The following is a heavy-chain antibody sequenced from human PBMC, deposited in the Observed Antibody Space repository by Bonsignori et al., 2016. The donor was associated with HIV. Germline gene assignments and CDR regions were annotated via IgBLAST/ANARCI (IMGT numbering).Heavy chain of an antibody. D-gene: IGHD3-22*01. J-gene: IGHJ4*02. CDR3: ASFCLYYYDSSFDY. CDR1: GGSISSGDYY. Sequence: SETLSLTCTVSGGSISSGDYYWSWIRQPPGKGLEWIGYIYYSGSTYYNPSLKSRVTISVDTSKNQFSLKLSSVTAADTAVYYCASFCLYYYDSSFDYWGQGTLVTVSS. CDR2: IYYSGST. V-gene: IGHV4-30-4*08.